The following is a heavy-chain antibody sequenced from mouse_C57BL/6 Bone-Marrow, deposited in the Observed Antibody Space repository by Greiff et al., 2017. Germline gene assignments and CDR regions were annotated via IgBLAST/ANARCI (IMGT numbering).Heavy chain of an antibody. D-gene: IGHD2-12*01. J-gene: IGHJ2*01. CDR2: IGPGDGDT. CDR3: GRGSYLDD. Sequence: EVKLMESGAGLVKPGASVKLSCAASGFNIKDYYMHWVKQRTEQGLEWIGRIGPGDGDTKYAPKFQGRDTITADTSSNTACLQLSSLTTEDTAVYYYGRGSYLDDWGQGTTLTVSS. CDR1: GFNIKDYY. V-gene: IGHV14-2*01.